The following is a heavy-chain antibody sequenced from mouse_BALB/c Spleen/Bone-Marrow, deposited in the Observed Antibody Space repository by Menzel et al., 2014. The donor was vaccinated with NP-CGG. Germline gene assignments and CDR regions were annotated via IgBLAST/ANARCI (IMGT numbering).Heavy chain of an antibody. J-gene: IGHJ4*01. CDR2: IRGTADNHAT. CDR1: GFTFSDAW. CDR3: TRRGALDF. V-gene: IGHV6-6*01. Sequence: EVKLMESGGGLVQPGGSMKLSCAASGFTFSDAWMDWVRQSPEKGLEWVAEIRGTADNHATYYSESVKGRFAISRDDSKSNIYLQMNRLRAEDTGIYYCTRRGALDFWGQGTSVTVSS.